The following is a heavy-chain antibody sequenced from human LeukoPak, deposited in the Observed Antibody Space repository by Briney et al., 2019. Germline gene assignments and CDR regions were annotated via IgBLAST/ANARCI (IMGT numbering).Heavy chain of an antibody. Sequence: GGSLRLSCAASGFTFTSYAMTWVRQARGKEPEWLSTISASGANTYYADSVKGRFTISRDNSKNTLYLQMNSLRAEDTAIYYCASYTCCGSRYFDYWGQGTLVTVSS. CDR2: ISASGANT. J-gene: IGHJ4*02. CDR1: GFTFTSYA. D-gene: IGHD3-16*02. CDR3: ASYTCCGSRYFDY. V-gene: IGHV3-23*01.